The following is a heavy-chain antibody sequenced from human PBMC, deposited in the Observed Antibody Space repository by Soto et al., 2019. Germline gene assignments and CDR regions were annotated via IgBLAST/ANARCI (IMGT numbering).Heavy chain of an antibody. Sequence: GGSLRLSCAASGFTFSSYSMHWVRQAPGKGLEWVAVISYDGSNKYYADSVKGRFTISRDNSKNTLYLQMNSLRAEDTAIYFCAKGWLDFWGQGTLVTVSS. CDR3: AKGWLDF. CDR1: GFTFSSYS. J-gene: IGHJ5*01. CDR2: ISYDGSNK. V-gene: IGHV3-30-3*01.